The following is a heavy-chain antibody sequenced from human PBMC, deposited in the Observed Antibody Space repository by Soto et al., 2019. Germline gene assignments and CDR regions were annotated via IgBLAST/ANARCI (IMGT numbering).Heavy chain of an antibody. J-gene: IGHJ5*02. Sequence: ASVKVSCKASGYTFTSYGISWVRQAPGQGLEWMGWISAYNGNTNYAQKLQGRVTMTTDTSTSTAYMELRSLRSDDTAVYYCARDGPLYSSSWYGGNWFDPWGQGTLVTVS. CDR2: ISAYNGNT. CDR1: GYTFTSYG. D-gene: IGHD6-13*01. V-gene: IGHV1-18*01. CDR3: ARDGPLYSSSWYGGNWFDP.